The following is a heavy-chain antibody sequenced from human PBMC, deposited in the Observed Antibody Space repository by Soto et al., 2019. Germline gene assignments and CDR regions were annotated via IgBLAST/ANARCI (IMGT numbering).Heavy chain of an antibody. V-gene: IGHV3-30-3*01. CDR2: ISYDGSNK. CDR3: ASTSSGWLTYFDY. CDR1: GFTFSSYA. D-gene: IGHD6-19*01. J-gene: IGHJ4*02. Sequence: SLRLSCAASGFTFSSYAMHWVRQAPGKGLEWVAVISYDGSNKYYADSVKGRFTISRDNSKNTLYLQMNSLRAEDTAVYYCASTSSGWLTYFDYWGQGTLVTVSS.